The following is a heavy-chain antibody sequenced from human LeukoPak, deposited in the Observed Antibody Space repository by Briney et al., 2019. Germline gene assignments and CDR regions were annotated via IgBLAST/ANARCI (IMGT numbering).Heavy chain of an antibody. CDR1: GGSISSYY. Sequence: SETLSLTCTVSGGSISSYYWSWIRQPAGKGLEWIGRIYTSGSTNCNPSLKSRVTMSVDTSKNQFSLKLSSVTAADTAVYYCARDSQAYYYDSSGPRGSFDYCGQGTLVTVSS. D-gene: IGHD3-22*01. J-gene: IGHJ4*02. V-gene: IGHV4-4*07. CDR2: IYTSGST. CDR3: ARDSQAYYYDSSGPRGSFDY.